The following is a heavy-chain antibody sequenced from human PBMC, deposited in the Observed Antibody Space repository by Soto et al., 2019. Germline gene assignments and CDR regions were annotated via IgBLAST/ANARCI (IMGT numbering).Heavy chain of an antibody. V-gene: IGHV1-8*01. CDR3: ARDTYYDFWSGYYFAAPTHNWFDP. CDR1: GHTFTSYD. D-gene: IGHD3-3*01. Sequence: GASVKVSCKASGHTFTSYDINWVRQATGQGLEWMGWMNPNSGNTGYAQKFQGRVTMTRNTSISTAYMELSSLRSEDTAVYYCARDTYYDFWSGYYFAAPTHNWFDPWGQGTLVTVSS. CDR2: MNPNSGNT. J-gene: IGHJ5*02.